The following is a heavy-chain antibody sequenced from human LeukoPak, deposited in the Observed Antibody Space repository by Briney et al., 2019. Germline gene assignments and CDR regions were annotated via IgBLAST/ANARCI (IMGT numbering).Heavy chain of an antibody. J-gene: IGHJ4*02. CDR2: INPNSGGT. V-gene: IGHV1-2*02. CDR1: GYTFTGYY. D-gene: IGHD6-19*01. Sequence: ASVKVSCKASGYTFTGYYMHWVRQAPGQGLEWMGWINPNSGGTNYAQKFQGRVTMTRDTSISTAYMELSRLRSDDTAVYYCARGLDTYSSGWYMEYYFDYWGQGTLVTVSS. CDR3: ARGLDTYSSGWYMEYYFDY.